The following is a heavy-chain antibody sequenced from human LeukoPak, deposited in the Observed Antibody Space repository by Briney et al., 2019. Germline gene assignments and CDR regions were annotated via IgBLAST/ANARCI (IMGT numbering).Heavy chain of an antibody. V-gene: IGHV3-30-3*01. CDR1: GLTFSTYS. CDR3: ARGHGMDV. Sequence: GGSLRLSCAASGLTFSTYSMHWVRQAPGKGLEWVAAISYDGSNKYYADSVKGRFTISRDNSKNTLYLQMNSLRDEDTAVYYCARGHGMDVWGQGTTVTVSS. J-gene: IGHJ6*02. CDR2: ISYDGSNK.